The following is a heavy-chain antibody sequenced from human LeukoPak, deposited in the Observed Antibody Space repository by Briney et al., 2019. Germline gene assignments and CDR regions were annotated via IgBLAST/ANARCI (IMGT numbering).Heavy chain of an antibody. V-gene: IGHV4-31*03. Sequence: SQTLSLTCPVSGGSISSGGYYWSWIRQHPGKGLEWIGYIYYSGSTYYNPSLKSRVTISVDTSKNQFSLKLSSVTAADTAVYYCSVLPSGYDYGNGMDVWGQGTTVTVSS. J-gene: IGHJ6*02. D-gene: IGHD5-12*01. CDR1: GGSISSGGYY. CDR2: IYYSGST. CDR3: SVLPSGYDYGNGMDV.